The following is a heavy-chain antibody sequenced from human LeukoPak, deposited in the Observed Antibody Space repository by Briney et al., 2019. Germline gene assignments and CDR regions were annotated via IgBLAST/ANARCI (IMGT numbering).Heavy chain of an antibody. CDR2: INLDGSVR. CDR3: ATSDDSSGSD. Sequence: GGSLRLSCAASGFPFSGYWMSGVRQAPGKGLEWVANINLDGSVRHYVDSARGRFTISRDNAKNSLYLQMNSLRAEDTALYYCATSDDSSGSDWGQGTLVTVSS. V-gene: IGHV3-7*01. J-gene: IGHJ4*02. CDR1: GFPFSGYW. D-gene: IGHD3-22*01.